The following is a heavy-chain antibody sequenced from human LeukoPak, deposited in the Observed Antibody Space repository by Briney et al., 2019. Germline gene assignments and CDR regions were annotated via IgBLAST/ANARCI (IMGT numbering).Heavy chain of an antibody. CDR2: INPSGGST. CDR1: GYTFTSYY. D-gene: IGHD5-18*01. Sequence: ASVKVSCKASGYTFTSYYMHWVRQAPGQGLEWMGIINPSGGSTSYAQKFQGRVTISVDTSKNQFSLRLSSVTAADTAVYYCARGQKYRSGYTVTELGSGYFDSWGQGTLVTVSS. CDR3: ARGQKYRSGYTVTELGSGYFDS. V-gene: IGHV1-46*01. J-gene: IGHJ4*02.